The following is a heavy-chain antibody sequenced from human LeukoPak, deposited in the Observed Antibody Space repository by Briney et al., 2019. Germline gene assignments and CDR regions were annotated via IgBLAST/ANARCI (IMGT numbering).Heavy chain of an antibody. Sequence: ASVKVSCKASGNTFTSLGISWARQAAGQGLEWMGWISAYNGNTNYAQKFQARVTMTTDTSTTTVYMELRSLKFDDTAVYYCARDLPVVVVPVALSYWGQGTLVTVSS. CDR3: ARDLPVVVVPVALSY. D-gene: IGHD2-2*01. CDR2: ISAYNGNT. J-gene: IGHJ4*02. CDR1: GNTFTSLG. V-gene: IGHV1-18*01.